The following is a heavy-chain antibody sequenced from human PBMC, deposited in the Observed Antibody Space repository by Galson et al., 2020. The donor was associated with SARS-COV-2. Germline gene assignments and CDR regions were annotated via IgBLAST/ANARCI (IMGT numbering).Heavy chain of an antibody. J-gene: IGHJ6*02. Sequence: GESLKISCAASGFTFSSYAMSWVRQAPGKGLEWVSAISGSGGSTYYADSVKGRFTISRDNSKNTLYLQMNSLRAEDTAVYYCAKDRARVGGELSGGGRYYYYGMDVWGQGTTVTVSS. CDR2: ISGSGGST. V-gene: IGHV3-23*01. CDR3: AKDRARVGGELSGGGRYYYYGMDV. CDR1: GFTFSSYA. D-gene: IGHD3-16*02.